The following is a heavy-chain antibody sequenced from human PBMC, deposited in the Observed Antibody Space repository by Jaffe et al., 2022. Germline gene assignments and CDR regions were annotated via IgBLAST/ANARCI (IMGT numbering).Heavy chain of an antibody. CDR1: GFTFSSYW. D-gene: IGHD4-17*01. CDR3: ARDPYGDFGGNYFDY. J-gene: IGHJ4*02. CDR2: INPDGSST. V-gene: IGHV3-74*01. Sequence: EVQLVESGGGVVQPGGSLRLSCAASGFTFSSYWMHWVRQAPGKGLVWVSRINPDGSSTDYADSVKGRFIIFRDNAKKTLYLQMHSLGDEDTAVYYCARDPYGDFGGNYFDYWGQGTLLTVSS.